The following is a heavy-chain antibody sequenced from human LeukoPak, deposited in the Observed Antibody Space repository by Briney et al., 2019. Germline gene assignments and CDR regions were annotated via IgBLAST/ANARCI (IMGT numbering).Heavy chain of an antibody. Sequence: PGGSLRLSCAASGFTFSSYSMNWVRQAPGKWLEWVSSISSSSSYIYYADSVKGRFTISRDNAKNSLYLQMNSLRAEDTAVYYCARDKPLGSGNMDYWGQGTLVTVSS. CDR1: GFTFSSYS. CDR2: ISSSSSYI. CDR3: ARDKPLGSGNMDY. V-gene: IGHV3-21*01. J-gene: IGHJ4*02. D-gene: IGHD3-10*02.